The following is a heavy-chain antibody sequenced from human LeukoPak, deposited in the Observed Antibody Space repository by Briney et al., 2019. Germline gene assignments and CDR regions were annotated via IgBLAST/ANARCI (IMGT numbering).Heavy chain of an antibody. V-gene: IGHV4-59*01. CDR1: GGSISSYY. CDR3: ARARGASGIAAATSWFDP. J-gene: IGHJ5*02. D-gene: IGHD6-13*01. CDR2: IYYSGST. Sequence: SETLSLTCTVSGGSISSYYWSWIRQPPGKGLEWIGYIYYSGSTNYNPSLKSRVTISVDTSKNQFSLKLSSVTAADTAVYYCARARGASGIAAATSWFDPWGQGTLVTVSS.